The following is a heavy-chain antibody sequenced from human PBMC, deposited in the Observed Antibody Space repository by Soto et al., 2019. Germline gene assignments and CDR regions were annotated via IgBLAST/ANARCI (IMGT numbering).Heavy chain of an antibody. CDR2: IWYDGSKK. J-gene: IGHJ4*02. V-gene: IGHV3-33*01. CDR1: GFTFISYG. D-gene: IGHD2-2*01. Sequence: PWGSLRLSCEASGFTFISYGIHFFRQAPFKGLEWVAVIWYDGSKKYHGDSVMGRFTISRDNSKNTLYLQMNSLRDDDTAVYYCARSVVVPAALDYWGQGTPVTVSS. CDR3: ARSVVVPAALDY.